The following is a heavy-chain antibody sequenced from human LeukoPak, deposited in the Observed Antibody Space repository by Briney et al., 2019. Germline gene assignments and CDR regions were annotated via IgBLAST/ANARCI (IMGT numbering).Heavy chain of an antibody. Sequence: PSETLSLTCTVSGGSISSYYCNWIRQPPGKGLEWIGYIYYSGSTNYNPSLKSRVTISLDTSKNQFSLKLSSVTAADTAVYYCATYGDYGGSWFDPWGQGTLVTVSS. CDR2: IYYSGST. CDR3: ATYGDYGGSWFDP. V-gene: IGHV4-59*01. CDR1: GGSISSYY. D-gene: IGHD4-17*01. J-gene: IGHJ5*02.